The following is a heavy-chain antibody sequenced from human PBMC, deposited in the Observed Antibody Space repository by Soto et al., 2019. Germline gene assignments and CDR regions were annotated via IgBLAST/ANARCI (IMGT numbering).Heavy chain of an antibody. Sequence: QITLKESGPTLVKPTQSLTLTCTVSGFSLSGDGVGVGWIRQPPGKALEWLALIYWDDDQRYSPSLKTRLTITKDTSKTQVVLTMTNMDPVETATYYCAHAFGGTSWPNDAFDIWGQGTVVTVSS. CDR1: GFSLSGDGVG. J-gene: IGHJ3*02. CDR2: IYWDDDQ. CDR3: AHAFGGTSWPNDAFDI. V-gene: IGHV2-5*02. D-gene: IGHD3-3*02.